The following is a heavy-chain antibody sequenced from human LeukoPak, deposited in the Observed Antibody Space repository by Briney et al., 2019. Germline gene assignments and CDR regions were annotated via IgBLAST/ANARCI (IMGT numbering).Heavy chain of an antibody. CDR2: FSYDGSEI. D-gene: IGHD6-19*01. CDR1: GITISSEG. V-gene: IGHV3-30*18. Sequence: GGSLRLSCAASGITISSEGMHWVRQAPGKGLEWLAVFSYDGSEIYYSDSAKGRFTISKGYSKNTLHLQMNSLRVEDTAVYYCVKEQSSGWYRVADSWGQGTLVTVSS. CDR3: VKEQSSGWYRVADS. J-gene: IGHJ4*02.